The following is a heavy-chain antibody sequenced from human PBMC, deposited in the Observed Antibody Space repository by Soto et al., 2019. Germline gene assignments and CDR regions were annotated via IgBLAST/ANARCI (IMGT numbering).Heavy chain of an antibody. Sequence: ASVKVSCKASGYTFTAYYIHWVRQAPGQGLEWVGWINPNTGGTDYAQKFQGRVTMTRDTSISTAYMELRSLRSDDTAVYYCARVGSRSYGMDVWGQGTTVTVSS. D-gene: IGHD2-15*01. CDR1: GYTFTAYY. CDR2: INPNTGGT. CDR3: ARVGSRSYGMDV. V-gene: IGHV1-2*02. J-gene: IGHJ6*02.